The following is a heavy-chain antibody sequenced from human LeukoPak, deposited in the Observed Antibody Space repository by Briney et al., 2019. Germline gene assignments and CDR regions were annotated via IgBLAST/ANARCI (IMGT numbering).Heavy chain of an antibody. CDR2: ISYDGSNK. CDR1: GFTFSGYS. CDR3: AREDIRLDYFDY. V-gene: IGHV3-30*03. J-gene: IGHJ4*02. Sequence: PGGSLRLSCAASGFTFSGYSMNWVRQAPGKGLEWVAVISYDGSNKYYADSVKGRFTISRDNSKNTLYLQMNSLRAEDTAVYYCAREDIRLDYFDYWGQGTLVTVSS. D-gene: IGHD6-19*01.